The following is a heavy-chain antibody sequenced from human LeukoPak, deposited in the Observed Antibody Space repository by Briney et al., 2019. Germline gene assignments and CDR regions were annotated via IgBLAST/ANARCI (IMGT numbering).Heavy chain of an antibody. CDR1: GYTFTSNY. J-gene: IGHJ5*02. D-gene: IGHD5-24*01. CDR3: ARDISVRDAAWWFNP. V-gene: IGHV1-46*01. Sequence: ASVKVSCKVSGYTFTSNYMHWVRQAPGQGLEWMGVINPTGGSTSYAHKFQGRITLTRDMSTSTDYLGLSSLRSDDTAVYYCARDISVRDAAWWFNPWGQGALVTVSS. CDR2: INPTGGST.